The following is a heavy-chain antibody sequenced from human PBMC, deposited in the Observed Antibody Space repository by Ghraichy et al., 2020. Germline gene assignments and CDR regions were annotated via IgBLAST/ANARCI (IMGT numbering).Heavy chain of an antibody. CDR3: ARDLPEGYTNDY. Sequence: LSLTCAASGFRFSDYNMNWVRQAPGKGLDWVSHINGRSDSIFYADSAKGRFTISRDNAKNLLYLQMNSLRAEDTAVYYCARDLPEGYTNDYWGQGTLVTVSS. V-gene: IGHV3-48*04. CDR1: GFRFSDYN. J-gene: IGHJ4*02. D-gene: IGHD5-24*01. CDR2: INGRSDSI.